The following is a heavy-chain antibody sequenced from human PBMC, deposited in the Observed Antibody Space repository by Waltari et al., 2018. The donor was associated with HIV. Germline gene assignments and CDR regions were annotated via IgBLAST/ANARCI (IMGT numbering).Heavy chain of an antibody. CDR3: ARGDSAAGTDY. D-gene: IGHD2-2*01. Sequence: QLQLQESGSGLVKPSETLSLTCTVSGGYLSSSRYYWGWFRQPPGKGLEWIGSIYYSGSTYYNPSLKSRVTISVDTSKNQFSLKLSSVTAADTAVYYCARGDSAAGTDYWGQGTLVTVSS. J-gene: IGHJ4*02. CDR2: IYYSGST. V-gene: IGHV4-39*07. CDR1: GGYLSSSRYY.